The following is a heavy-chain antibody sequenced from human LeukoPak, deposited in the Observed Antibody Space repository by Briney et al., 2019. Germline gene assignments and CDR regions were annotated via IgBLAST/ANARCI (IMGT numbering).Heavy chain of an antibody. Sequence: GRSLRLSCAASGFTFSSYAMHWVRQAPGKGLEWVAVISYDGSNKYYADSVKGRFTISRDNSKNTLYLQMNSLRAEDTAVYYCATAGGAVDYWGQGTLVTVSS. J-gene: IGHJ4*02. V-gene: IGHV3-30-3*01. CDR1: GFTFSSYA. D-gene: IGHD3-16*01. CDR3: ATAGGAVDY. CDR2: ISYDGSNK.